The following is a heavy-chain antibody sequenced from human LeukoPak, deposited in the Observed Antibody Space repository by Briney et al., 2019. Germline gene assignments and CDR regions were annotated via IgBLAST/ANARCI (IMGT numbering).Heavy chain of an antibody. D-gene: IGHD4-17*01. CDR3: AKMRGNGDYGYYYYMDV. CDR2: ISGSGGST. CDR1: GFTFSNSA. J-gene: IGHJ6*03. V-gene: IGHV3-23*01. Sequence: GGSLRLSCAASGFTFSNSAMSWVRQAPGKGLEWVSAISGSGGSTYYADSVEGRFTISRDNSKNTLYLQMNSLRAEDTAVYYCAKMRGNGDYGYYYYMDVWGKGTTVTVSS.